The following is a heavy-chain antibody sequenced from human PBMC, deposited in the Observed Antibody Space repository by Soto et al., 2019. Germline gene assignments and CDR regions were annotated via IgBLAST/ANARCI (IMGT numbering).Heavy chain of an antibody. Sequence: PSETLSLTCAVYGGSFSGYYWSWIRQPPGKGLEWIGEINHSGSTNYNPSLKSRVTISVDTSKNQFSLKLSSVTAADTAVYYCARGYIVVVVAATSGAFDIWGQGTMVTVSS. D-gene: IGHD2-15*01. CDR1: GGSFSGYY. CDR3: ARGYIVVVVAATSGAFDI. J-gene: IGHJ3*02. V-gene: IGHV4-34*01. CDR2: INHSGST.